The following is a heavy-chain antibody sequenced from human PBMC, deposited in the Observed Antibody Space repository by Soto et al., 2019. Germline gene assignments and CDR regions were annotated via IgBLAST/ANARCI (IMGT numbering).Heavy chain of an antibody. CDR2: MNPNNGEA. V-gene: IGHV1-8*01. Sequence: ASVKVSCKASGYTFSSYDINWVRQATGQGLEWVGWMNPNNGEAGYAQKFQGRVTMTRDTSIRTAYLELTSLRSDDTAVYYCAKGYYCISTSCHRLRYWGQGTLVTVSS. CDR1: GYTFSSYD. J-gene: IGHJ4*02. D-gene: IGHD3-3*01. CDR3: AKGYYCISTSCHRLRY.